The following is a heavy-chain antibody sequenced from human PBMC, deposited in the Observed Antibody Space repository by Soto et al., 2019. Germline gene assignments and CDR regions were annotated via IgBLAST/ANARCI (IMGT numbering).Heavy chain of an antibody. CDR3: ARDREYYYDSSGYSHFDY. Sequence: GXSVKGSFKASGGTFSSYAISWVRQAPGQGLEWMGGIIPIFGTANYAQKFQGRVTITADESTSTAYMELSSLRSEDTAVYYCARDREYYYDSSGYSHFDYWGQGTLVTVSS. D-gene: IGHD3-22*01. CDR2: IIPIFGTA. J-gene: IGHJ4*02. V-gene: IGHV1-69*13. CDR1: GGTFSSYA.